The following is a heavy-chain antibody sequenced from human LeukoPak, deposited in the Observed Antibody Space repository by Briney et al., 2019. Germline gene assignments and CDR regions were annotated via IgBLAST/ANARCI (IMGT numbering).Heavy chain of an antibody. V-gene: IGHV4-39*07. J-gene: IGHJ6*03. CDR1: SGAISNSNYY. Sequence: PSETLSLTCTVSSGAISNSNYYWGWIRQPPGKGLEWIGSIYYSGSTNYNPSLKSRVTISVDTPKNQFSLKLSSVTAADTAVYYCARYPPALRANYMDVWGKGTTVTISS. CDR3: ARYPPALRANYMDV. CDR2: IYYSGST.